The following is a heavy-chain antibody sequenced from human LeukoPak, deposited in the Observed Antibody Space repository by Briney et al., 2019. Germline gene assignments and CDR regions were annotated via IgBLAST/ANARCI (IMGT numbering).Heavy chain of an antibody. CDR2: IKSKIDGGTT. CDR1: GFTFSNAW. Sequence: GGSLRLSCAASGFTFSNAWMSWVRQAPGKGLEWVGRIKSKIDGGTTDYAAPVKGRFTISRDDSKNTLYLQMNSLKTEDTAVYYCTTDLISSGYPNYWGQGTLVTVSS. D-gene: IGHD3-22*01. J-gene: IGHJ4*02. V-gene: IGHV3-15*01. CDR3: TTDLISSGYPNY.